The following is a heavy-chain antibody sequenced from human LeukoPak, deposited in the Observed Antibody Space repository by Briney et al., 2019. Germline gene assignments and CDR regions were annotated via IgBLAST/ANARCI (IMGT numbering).Heavy chain of an antibody. J-gene: IGHJ4*02. CDR1: GGSFSGYY. Sequence: SETLSLTCAVYGGSFSGYYWSWIRQPPGKGLEWIGEINHSGSTNYNPSLKSRVTISVDTSKNQFSLKLSSVTAADTAVYYCARGIKSYDIFTGYYPYWGQGTLVTVSS. V-gene: IGHV4-34*01. CDR2: INHSGST. CDR3: ARGIKSYDIFTGYYPY. D-gene: IGHD3-9*01.